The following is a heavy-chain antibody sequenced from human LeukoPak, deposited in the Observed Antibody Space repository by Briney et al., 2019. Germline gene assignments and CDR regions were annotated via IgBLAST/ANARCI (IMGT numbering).Heavy chain of an antibody. CDR2: INPDSGGT. CDR3: ATASSGFPARI. J-gene: IGHJ3*02. Sequence: ASVKLSCNAAGYTFTDYYIHWVRQRPGQGLEWMGWINPDSGGTNYAQKFQGRVTMTRDTSISTAYMELSRLRSDDTAVYYCATASSGFPARIWGQGTMVTVSS. CDR1: GYTFTDYY. V-gene: IGHV1-2*02. D-gene: IGHD3-22*01.